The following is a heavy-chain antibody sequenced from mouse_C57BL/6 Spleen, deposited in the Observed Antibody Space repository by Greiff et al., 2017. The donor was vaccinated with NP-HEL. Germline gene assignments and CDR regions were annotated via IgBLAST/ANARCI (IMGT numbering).Heavy chain of an antibody. CDR3: ARDFYYDYVWFAY. CDR1: GYSITSGYY. J-gene: IGHJ3*01. V-gene: IGHV3-6*01. CDR2: ISYDGSN. Sequence: EVKVEESGPGLVKPSQSLSLTCSVTGYSITSGYYWIWIRQFPGNKLEWMGYISYDGSNNYNPSLKNRISITRDTSKNQFFLKLNSVTTEDTATYYCARDFYYDYVWFAYWGQGTLVTVSA. D-gene: IGHD2-4*01.